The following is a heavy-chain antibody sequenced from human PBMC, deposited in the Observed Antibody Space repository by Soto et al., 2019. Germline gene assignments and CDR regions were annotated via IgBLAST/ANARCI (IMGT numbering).Heavy chain of an antibody. CDR1: GGSISSGGYY. D-gene: IGHD3-10*01. V-gene: IGHV4-31*03. J-gene: IGHJ6*03. CDR3: AREVRGMVRGIITNYYYYMDV. CDR2: IYYSGST. Sequence: PSETLSLTCTVSGGSISSGGYYWSWIRQHPGKGLEWIGYIYYSGSTYYNPSLKSRVTISVDTSKNQFSLKLSSVTAADTAVYYCAREVRGMVRGIITNYYYYMDVWGKGTTVTVSS.